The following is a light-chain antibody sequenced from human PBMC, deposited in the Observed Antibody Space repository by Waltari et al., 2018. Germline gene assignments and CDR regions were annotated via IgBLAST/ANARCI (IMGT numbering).Light chain of an antibody. V-gene: IGKV6-21*01. Sequence: EIVLTQSPDFQSVTPKGKVTITCRASQSIGTSLHWYQHKPGQSPKPLITYASESVSGVPSRFSGSGSGTDFTLTISSLEAEDAATYYCQQSRNFPTTFGGGTKVEIK. CDR3: QQSRNFPTT. CDR2: YAS. J-gene: IGKJ4*01. CDR1: QSIGTS.